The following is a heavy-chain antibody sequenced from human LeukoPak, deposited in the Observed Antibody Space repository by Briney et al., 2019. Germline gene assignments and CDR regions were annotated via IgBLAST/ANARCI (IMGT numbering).Heavy chain of an antibody. V-gene: IGHV3-30*18. D-gene: IGHD1-26*01. CDR1: GFTFSSYG. Sequence: GGSLRLSCAASGFTFSSYGMHWVRQAPGKGLEWVAVISYDGSNKYYADSVKGRFAISRDNSKNTLYLQMNSLRAEDTAVYYCAKALAFYSGSYDYWGQGTLVTVSS. CDR3: AKALAFYSGSYDY. J-gene: IGHJ4*02. CDR2: ISYDGSNK.